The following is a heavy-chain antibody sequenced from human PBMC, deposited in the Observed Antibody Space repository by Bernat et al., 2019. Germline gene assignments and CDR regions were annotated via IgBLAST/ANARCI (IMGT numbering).Heavy chain of an antibody. Sequence: EVQLVESGGGLVEPGGSLRLSCAASGFTFSNYNMIWVRQAPGKGLQWVSSISSSSTYIYYADSIKGRFTISRDNAKNSLFLEMNSLRAEDTAVYYCARESRYYASGNYYSLIDYWGQGTLVTVSS. CDR2: ISSSSTYI. CDR3: ARESRYYASGNYYSLIDY. CDR1: GFTFSNYN. J-gene: IGHJ4*02. V-gene: IGHV3-21*01. D-gene: IGHD3-10*01.